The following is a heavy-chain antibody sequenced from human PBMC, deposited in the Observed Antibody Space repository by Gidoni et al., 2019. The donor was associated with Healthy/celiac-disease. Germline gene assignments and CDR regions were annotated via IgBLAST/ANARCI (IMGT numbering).Heavy chain of an antibody. D-gene: IGHD3-10*01. CDR1: GGTFSSYA. J-gene: IGHJ4*02. V-gene: IGHV1-69*01. CDR3: ARDALTYGSGSYYLDY. CDR2: IIPMFGTA. Sequence: QVQLVQSGAGVKKPGSSVKVSCKASGGTFSSYAISWVRQAPGHGPEWMGGIIPMFGTANYAQKFQGRVTITADESTSTAYMELSSLRSEDTAVYYCARDALTYGSGSYYLDYWGQGTLVTVSS.